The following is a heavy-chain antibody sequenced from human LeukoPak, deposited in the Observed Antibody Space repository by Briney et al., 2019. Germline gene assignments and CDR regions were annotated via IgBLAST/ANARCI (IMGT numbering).Heavy chain of an antibody. Sequence: GGSLRLSCAASGFTVSSNYMSWVRQAPGKGLEWVSVIYSGGSTYYADSVKGRFTISRDNSKNTLYLQVNSLRAEDTAVYYCARQTMVRGVIDYWGQGTLVTVPS. CDR1: GFTVSSNY. V-gene: IGHV3-66*04. CDR2: IYSGGST. J-gene: IGHJ4*02. CDR3: ARQTMVRGVIDY. D-gene: IGHD3-10*01.